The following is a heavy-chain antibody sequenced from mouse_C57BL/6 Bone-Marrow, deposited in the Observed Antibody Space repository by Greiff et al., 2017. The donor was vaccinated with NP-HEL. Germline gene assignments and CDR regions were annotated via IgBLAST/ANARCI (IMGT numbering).Heavy chain of an antibody. CDR3: ARSVITTVVEGFAY. CDR2: IYPGDGDT. J-gene: IGHJ3*01. D-gene: IGHD1-1*01. CDR1: GYAFSSYW. V-gene: IGHV1-80*01. Sequence: VKLVESGAELVKPGASVKISCKASGYAFSSYWMNWVKQRPGKGLEWIGQIYPGDGDTNYNGKFKGKATLTADKSSSTAYMQLSSLTSEDSAVYFCARSVITTVVEGFAYWGQGTLVTVSA.